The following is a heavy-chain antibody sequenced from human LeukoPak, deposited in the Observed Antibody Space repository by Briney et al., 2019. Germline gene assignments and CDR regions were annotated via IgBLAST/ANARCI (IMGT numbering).Heavy chain of an antibody. V-gene: IGHV3-30*02. J-gene: IGHJ4*02. D-gene: IGHD2-15*01. CDR3: AKDQWSYFDY. CDR1: GFTFSSYG. Sequence: GGSPRLSCAASGFTFSSYGMHWVRQAPGKGLEWVAFIRYDGSNKYYADSVKGRFTISRDNSKNTLYLQMNSLRAEDTAVYYCAKDQWSYFDYWGQGTLVTVSS. CDR2: IRYDGSNK.